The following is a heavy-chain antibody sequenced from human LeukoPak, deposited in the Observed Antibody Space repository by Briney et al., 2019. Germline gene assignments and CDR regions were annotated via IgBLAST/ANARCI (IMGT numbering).Heavy chain of an antibody. D-gene: IGHD3-22*01. Sequence: GAPVKVSCKASGYTFTGYYMHWVRQAPGQGLEWMGWINPNSGVTNYAQRFQGRVTMTRDTSISTAYMELSRLRSDDTAVYYCARERDSSGYYRDAFDIWGQGSMVTVSS. CDR2: INPNSGVT. CDR3: ARERDSSGYYRDAFDI. V-gene: IGHV1-2*02. J-gene: IGHJ3*02. CDR1: GYTFTGYY.